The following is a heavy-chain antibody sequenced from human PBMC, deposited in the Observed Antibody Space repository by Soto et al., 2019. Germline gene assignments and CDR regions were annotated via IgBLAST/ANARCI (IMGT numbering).Heavy chain of an antibody. Sequence: EVQLVESGGGVVQPEGSLRLSCAASGITVSSNFMSWVRQTPGKGLEWVSILDSGGNTYYADSVKGRFTISRDNSKNTVYLQMNSLRPEVTAVYYCARDSHSPNSFDDWGQGTLVTVSS. CDR1: GITVSSNF. V-gene: IGHV3-66*01. CDR3: ARDSHSPNSFDD. CDR2: LDSGGNT. J-gene: IGHJ4*02. D-gene: IGHD2-21*01.